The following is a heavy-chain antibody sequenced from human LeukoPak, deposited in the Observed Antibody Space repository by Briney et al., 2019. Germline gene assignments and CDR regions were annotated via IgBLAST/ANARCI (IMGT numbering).Heavy chain of an antibody. Sequence: SGTLSLTCAVSGGSISSSNWWSWVRQPPGKGLEWIGEIYHSGSTNYNPSLKSRVTISVDKSKNQFSLKLSSVTAADTAVYYCARQEGYSYGYFDYWGQGTLVTVSS. CDR2: IYHSGST. J-gene: IGHJ4*02. D-gene: IGHD5-18*01. V-gene: IGHV4-4*02. CDR3: ARQEGYSYGYFDY. CDR1: GGSISSSNW.